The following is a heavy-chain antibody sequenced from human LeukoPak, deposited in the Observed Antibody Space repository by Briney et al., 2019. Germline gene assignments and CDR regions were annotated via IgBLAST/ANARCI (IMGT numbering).Heavy chain of an antibody. CDR2: INPNSGGT. CDR1: GYTFTGYY. D-gene: IGHD1-1*01. CDR3: ARCFKVPPHCTENGGFDP. V-gene: IGHV1-2*02. J-gene: IGHJ5*02. Sequence: GASVKVSCKASGYTFTGYYMHWVRQAPGQGLEWMGWINPNSGGTNYAQKFQGRVTMTRDTSISTAYMELSRLRSDDTAVYYCARCFKVPPHCTENGGFDPWGQETLVTVSS.